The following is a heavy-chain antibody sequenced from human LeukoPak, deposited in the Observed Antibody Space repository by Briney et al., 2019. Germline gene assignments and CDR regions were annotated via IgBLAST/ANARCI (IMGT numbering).Heavy chain of an antibody. CDR2: INSDGSST. D-gene: IGHD3-10*01. V-gene: IGHV3-74*01. CDR1: GFTFSSYW. J-gene: IGHJ4*02. Sequence: GGSLRLSCAASGFTFSSYWMHWVRQAPGKGLVWVSRINSDGSSTSYADSVKGRFTISRDNAKNSLYLQMNSLRAEDTAVYYCVRDSMVRGVTPIDYWGQGTLVTVSS. CDR3: VRDSMVRGVTPIDY.